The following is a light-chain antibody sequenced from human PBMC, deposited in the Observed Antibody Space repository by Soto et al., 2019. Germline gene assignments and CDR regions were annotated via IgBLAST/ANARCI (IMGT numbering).Light chain of an antibody. CDR2: DAS. Sequence: DIQMTQSPSSLSASVGDRVTITCQASQDITNYLNWLQLKPGKAPKVLIYDASNLETGVPSRFSGTGSGTHFSFTISSLQPEDITTYYCQQYDSFPYTFGQGTRLEIK. CDR3: QQYDSFPYT. J-gene: IGKJ5*01. V-gene: IGKV1-33*01. CDR1: QDITNY.